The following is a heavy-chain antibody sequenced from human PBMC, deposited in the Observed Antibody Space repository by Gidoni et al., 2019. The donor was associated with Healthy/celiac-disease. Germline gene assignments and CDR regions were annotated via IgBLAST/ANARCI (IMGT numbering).Heavy chain of an antibody. V-gene: IGHV3-9*01. J-gene: IGHJ6*02. CDR1: GFTFDDYA. CDR3: AKMGSRQIAVAGTYYYGMDV. CDR2: ISWNSGSI. D-gene: IGHD6-19*01. Sequence: EVQLVESGGGLVQPGRSLRLSCAASGFTFDDYAMHWVRQAPGKGLEWVSGISWNSGSIGYADSVKGRFTISRDNAKNSLYLQMNSLRAEDTALYYCAKMGSRQIAVAGTYYYGMDVWGQGTTVTVSS.